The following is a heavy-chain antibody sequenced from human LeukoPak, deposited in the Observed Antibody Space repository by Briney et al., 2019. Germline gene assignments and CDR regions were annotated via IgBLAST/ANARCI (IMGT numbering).Heavy chain of an antibody. V-gene: IGHV4-38-2*02. D-gene: IGHD4-23*01. J-gene: IGHJ4*02. CDR3: ARTTVGGRGRFDY. Sequence: SETLSLTCTVSGYSISSGYYWGWIWQPPGKGLEWIGSIYHSGSTYYNPSLKSRVTISVDTSKNQFSLKLSSVTAADTAVYYCARTTVGGRGRFDYWGQGTLVTVSS. CDR1: GYSISSGYY. CDR2: IYHSGST.